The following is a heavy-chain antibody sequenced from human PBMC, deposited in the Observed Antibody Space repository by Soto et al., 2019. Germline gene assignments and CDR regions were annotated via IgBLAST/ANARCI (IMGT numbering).Heavy chain of an antibody. CDR2: ISGSGGST. D-gene: IGHD6-19*01. CDR3: AKCWVWSSGWYRRDYYYGMDV. J-gene: IGHJ6*02. V-gene: IGHV3-23*01. Sequence: TGGSLRLSCAASGFTFSSYAMSWVRQAPGKGLEWVSAISGSGGSTYYADSVKGRFTISRDNSKNTLYLQMNSLRAEDTAVYYCAKCWVWSSGWYRRDYYYGMDVWGQGTTVTVSS. CDR1: GFTFSSYA.